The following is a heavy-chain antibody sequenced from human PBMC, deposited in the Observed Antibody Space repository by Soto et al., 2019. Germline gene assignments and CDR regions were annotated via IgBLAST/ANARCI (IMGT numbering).Heavy chain of an antibody. CDR1: GFTFSDFA. Sequence: EVQVLESGGGLVQPGGSLRLSCAAPGFTFSDFAMSWVRQAPGKGLEWVSGIYGGGNGPHYADSVKGRVTISRDNSKNTLYLQMNSLRAEDTAVYYCAKMEGMDPWAYSFDYWGQGTLVTVSS. D-gene: IGHD2-2*03. V-gene: IGHV3-23*01. CDR3: AKMEGMDPWAYSFDY. CDR2: IYGGGNGP. J-gene: IGHJ4*02.